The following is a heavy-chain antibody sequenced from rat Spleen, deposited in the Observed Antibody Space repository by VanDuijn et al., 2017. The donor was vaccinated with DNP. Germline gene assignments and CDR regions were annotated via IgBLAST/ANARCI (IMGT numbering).Heavy chain of an antibody. CDR3: ARDRHTTGILDY. D-gene: IGHD1-7*01. CDR2: ITSSGGST. CDR1: GFTFNNYW. V-gene: IGHV5-31*01. Sequence: EVQLVESGGDLVQPGRSLKLSCVASGFTFNNYWMTWIRQVPGKGLEWVASITSSGGSTYYPDSVKGRFTISRDNAKNTLYLQMNSLRSEDTATYYCARDRHTTGILDYWGQGVMVTVSS. J-gene: IGHJ2*01.